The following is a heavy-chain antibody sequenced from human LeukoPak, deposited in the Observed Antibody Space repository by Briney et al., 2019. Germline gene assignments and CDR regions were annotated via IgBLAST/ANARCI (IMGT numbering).Heavy chain of an antibody. CDR1: GYTFIHYD. D-gene: IGHD3-10*01. J-gene: IGHJ4*02. CDR2: MNPVSGNT. Sequence: ASVKVSCKASGYTFIHYDLNWVRQATGQGLEWMGWMNPVSGNTGSAQKFQGRINMTRNTSITTAYTELSSLRSDDTAVYYCVRAMVRGVVLSDFWGQGTLVTVSS. CDR3: VRAMVRGVVLSDF. V-gene: IGHV1-8*01.